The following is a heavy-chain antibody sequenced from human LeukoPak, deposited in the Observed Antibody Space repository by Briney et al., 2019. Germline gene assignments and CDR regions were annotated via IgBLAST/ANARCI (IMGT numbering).Heavy chain of an antibody. J-gene: IGHJ3*02. V-gene: IGHV3-23*01. CDR1: GFTFSGYA. CDR2: ISGSGGST. D-gene: IGHD3-10*01. Sequence: GGSLRLSCAASGFTFSGYAMSWVRQAPGKGLEWVSAISGSGGSTYYADSVKGRFTISRDNSKNTLYLQMNSLRAEDTAVYYCAKEITTMVRGVILGAFDIWGQGTMVTASS. CDR3: AKEITTMVRGVILGAFDI.